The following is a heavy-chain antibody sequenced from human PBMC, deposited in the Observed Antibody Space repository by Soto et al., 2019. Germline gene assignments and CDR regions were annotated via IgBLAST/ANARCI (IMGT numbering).Heavy chain of an antibody. CDR2: IYWDDDK. CDR3: ARLIDLYVVFDY. D-gene: IGHD3-16*01. CDR1: GFSLSTSEVA. V-gene: IGHV2-5*02. Sequence: SGPTLVNPTQTLTLTCTFSGFSLSTSEVAVGWIRQPPGKALEWLALIYWDDDKRYSPPLNNRLTVTKDTSKNQVVLSMTNMDTVDTGTYFCARLIDLYVVFDYWGQGILVTVSS. J-gene: IGHJ4*02.